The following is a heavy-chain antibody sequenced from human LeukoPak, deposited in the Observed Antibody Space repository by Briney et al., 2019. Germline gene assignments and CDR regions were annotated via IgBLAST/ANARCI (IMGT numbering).Heavy chain of an antibody. V-gene: IGHV3-73*01. CDR1: GFTFSGSA. D-gene: IGHD6-13*01. CDR3: SATSSAIAAAGTGVDY. J-gene: IGHJ4*02. Sequence: GGSLRLSCAASGFTFSGSAMHWVRQASGKGLEWVGRIRSKANSYATAYAASVKGRFTISRDDSKNTAYLRMNSLKTEDTAVYYCSATSSAIAAAGTGVDYWGQGTLVTVSS. CDR2: IRSKANSYAT.